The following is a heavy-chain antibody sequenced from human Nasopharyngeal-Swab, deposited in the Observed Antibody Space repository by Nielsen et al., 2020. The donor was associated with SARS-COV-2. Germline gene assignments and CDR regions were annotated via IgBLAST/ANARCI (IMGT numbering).Heavy chain of an antibody. V-gene: IGHV4-59*01. J-gene: IGHJ6*02. CDR3: ARVGGSSWRHYYYYYGMDV. D-gene: IGHD6-13*01. CDR1: GGSISSYY. Sequence: SETLSLTCTVSGGSISSYYWSWIRQPAGKGLEWIGYIYYSGSTNYNPSLKSRVTISVDTSKNQFSLKLSSVTAADTAVYYCARVGGSSWRHYYYYYGMDVWGQGTTVTVSS. CDR2: IYYSGST.